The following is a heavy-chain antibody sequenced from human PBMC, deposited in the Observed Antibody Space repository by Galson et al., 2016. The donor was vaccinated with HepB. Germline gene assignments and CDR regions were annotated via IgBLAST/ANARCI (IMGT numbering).Heavy chain of an antibody. CDR3: AKYCRGGTCNGYYFDY. D-gene: IGHD2-15*01. CDR1: GFTFSSSA. J-gene: IGHJ4*02. CDR2: ISGGTT. V-gene: IGHV3-23*01. Sequence: SLRLSCAASGFTFSSSAMSWARQAPGKGLEWVSTISGGTTWYADSVKGRFTVSRDGSKSTLYLQMNNLRAEDTALYYCAKYCRGGTCNGYYFDYWGQGTLVTVSS.